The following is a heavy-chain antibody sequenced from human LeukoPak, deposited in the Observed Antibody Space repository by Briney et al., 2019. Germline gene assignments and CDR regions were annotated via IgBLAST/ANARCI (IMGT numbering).Heavy chain of an antibody. CDR1: GGTFSSYA. Sequence: SVKVSCKASGGTFSSYAISWVRQAPGQGLEWMGGIIPIFGTANYAQKFQGRVTITADESTSTAYMELSSLRSEDTAVYYCAREGYYYDSSGYYDAFDIWGQGTMVTVSS. CDR2: IIPIFGTA. J-gene: IGHJ3*02. D-gene: IGHD3-22*01. CDR3: AREGYYYDSSGYYDAFDI. V-gene: IGHV1-69*13.